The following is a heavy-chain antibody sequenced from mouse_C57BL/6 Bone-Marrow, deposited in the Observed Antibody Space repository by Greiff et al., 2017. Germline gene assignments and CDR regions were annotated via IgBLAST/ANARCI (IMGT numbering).Heavy chain of an antibody. CDR2: IYPGSGST. D-gene: IGHD2-5*01. Sequence: QVQLQQPGAELVKPGASVKMSCKASGYTFTSYWITWVKQRPGQGLEWIGDIYPGSGSTTYNEKFKSKATLTVDTSSSTAYMQLSSLTSEDSAVYYCARLAAYHSNGGFAYAGQGTLVTVSA. CDR3: ARLAAYHSNGGFAY. CDR1: GYTFTSYW. V-gene: IGHV1-55*01. J-gene: IGHJ3*01.